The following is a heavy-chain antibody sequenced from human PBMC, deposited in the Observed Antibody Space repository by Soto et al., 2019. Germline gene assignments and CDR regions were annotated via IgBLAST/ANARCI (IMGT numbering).Heavy chain of an antibody. J-gene: IGHJ6*02. CDR3: AGAKGQAGAGDYYNDYGMDV. V-gene: IGHV1-69*01. D-gene: IGHD6-19*01. CDR2: SIPNVGSK. CDR1: EGTFRKYA. Sequence: QVQLVQSGAEVTRPGSSVKVSCKASEGTFRKYAISWVRPAPGQGLEWMGGSIPNVGSKNSAQKFQGRVTITANDCTSTAYMELSSLRAEDTAVLYCAGAKGQAGAGDYYNDYGMDVWGQGTTVTVSS.